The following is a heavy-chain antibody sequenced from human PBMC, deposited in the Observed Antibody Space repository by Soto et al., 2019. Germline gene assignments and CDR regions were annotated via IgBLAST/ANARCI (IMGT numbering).Heavy chain of an antibody. CDR1: GFSFSTYG. J-gene: IGHJ4*02. Sequence: QVQLVESGGGVVQPGRSLRLSCAASGFSFSTYGMHWVRQAPGKGLEWVAVVWHDESNKYYADSAKGRFTISRDNSKNTLYLQMNSLSAEATAVYYCPKDGPNWGKDFDSWGQGTLVIVSS. CDR2: VWHDESNK. V-gene: IGHV3-33*03. D-gene: IGHD7-27*01. CDR3: PKDGPNWGKDFDS.